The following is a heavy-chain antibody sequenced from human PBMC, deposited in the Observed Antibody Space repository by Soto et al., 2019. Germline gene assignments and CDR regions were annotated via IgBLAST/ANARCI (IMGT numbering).Heavy chain of an antibody. CDR1: GFTFSSYG. Sequence: GGSLRLSCAASGFTFSSYGMHWVRQAPGKGLEWVAVISYDGSNKYYADSVKGRFTISRDNSKNTLYLQMNSLRAEDTAVYYCATITGSSMVRGVNYWGQGTLVTVSS. CDR3: ATITGSSMVRGVNY. D-gene: IGHD3-10*01. CDR2: ISYDGSNK. J-gene: IGHJ4*02. V-gene: IGHV3-30*03.